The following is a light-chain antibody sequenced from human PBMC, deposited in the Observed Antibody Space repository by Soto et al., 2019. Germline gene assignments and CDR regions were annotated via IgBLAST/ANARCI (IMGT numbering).Light chain of an antibody. J-gene: IGKJ4*01. CDR3: QQSYSNFVT. V-gene: IGKV1-39*01. Sequence: IQMTQSPSSLSAYVGDRVTITCRASQSISRSLSWFQQKPGKAPKLLIYTASSLQSGGPSRFSGSGSGTDFTLTISSLQPEDFATYYCQQSYSNFVTFGGGTKVEIK. CDR1: QSISRS. CDR2: TAS.